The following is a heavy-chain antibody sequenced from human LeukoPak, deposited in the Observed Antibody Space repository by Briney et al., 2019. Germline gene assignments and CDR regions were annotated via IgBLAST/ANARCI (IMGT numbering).Heavy chain of an antibody. CDR2: IYYSGST. Sequence: PSETLSLTCTVSGGSIRSGGYYWSWIRQSPEKGLEWIGYIYYSGSTYYNPSLKSRVTISVDTSKNQFSLKLSSVTAADTAVYYCARDRWSCSGGSCSPGGLDYWGQGTLVTVSS. CDR1: GGSIRSGGYY. J-gene: IGHJ4*02. D-gene: IGHD2-15*01. CDR3: ARDRWSCSGGSCSPGGLDY. V-gene: IGHV4-31*03.